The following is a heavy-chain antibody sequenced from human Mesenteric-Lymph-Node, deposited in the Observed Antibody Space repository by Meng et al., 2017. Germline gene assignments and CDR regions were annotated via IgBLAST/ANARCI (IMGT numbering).Heavy chain of an antibody. CDR2: IIPIFGTA. V-gene: IGHV1-69*06. J-gene: IGHJ4*02. CDR1: GYSFTDYY. D-gene: IGHD4-17*01. Sequence: SVKVSCKASGYSFTDYYIHWVRQAPGQGLEWMGGIIPIFGTANYAQKFQGRVTITADKSTSTAYMELSSLRSEDTAVYYCARDLNGDYSDYWGQGTLVTVSS. CDR3: ARDLNGDYSDY.